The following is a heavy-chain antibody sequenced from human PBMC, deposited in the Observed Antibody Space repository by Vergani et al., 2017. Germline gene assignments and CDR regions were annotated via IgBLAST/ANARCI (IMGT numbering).Heavy chain of an antibody. J-gene: IGHJ1*01. CDR1: GGSFSGYY. Sequence: QVQLQQWGAGLLKPSETLSLTCAVDGGSFSGYYWSWIRQPQGKGLEWIGEINHSGSTNYNPSLKSRVTISVDTSKNQFSLKLSSVTAADTAVYYCARGSSYYDCWSGYSRYFQHWGQGTLVTVSS. V-gene: IGHV4-34*01. CDR3: ARGSSYYDCWSGYSRYFQH. CDR2: INHSGST. D-gene: IGHD3-3*01.